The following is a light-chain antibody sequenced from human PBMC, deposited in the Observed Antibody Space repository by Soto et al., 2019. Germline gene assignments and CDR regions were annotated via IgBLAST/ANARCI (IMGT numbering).Light chain of an antibody. CDR3: QQYGSSSYT. CDR2: GAS. J-gene: IGKJ2*01. Sequence: EIVLTQSPGTLSLSPGERATLSCRASQSVSSSYLAWYQQKPGQAPRLLIYGASGRATGIPDRFSGSGSGTDFTLTISRLEPEDFAVYYCQQYGSSSYTFVQGTKLEIK. CDR1: QSVSSSY. V-gene: IGKV3-20*01.